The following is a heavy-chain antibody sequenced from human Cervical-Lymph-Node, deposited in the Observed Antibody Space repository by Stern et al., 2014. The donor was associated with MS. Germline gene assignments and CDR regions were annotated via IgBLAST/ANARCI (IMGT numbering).Heavy chain of an antibody. D-gene: IGHD3-10*01. CDR2: ISSGADTM. Sequence: QDQLVQSGGGLVRPGGSLRLSCAASGFTFSDYYMTWIRQAPGKGLEWLAYISSGADTMYYADSVKGRFTISRDNAENSLYLQMNNLRAEDTAVYYCARGRVSYNGMDVWGQGTTVTVS. J-gene: IGHJ6*02. CDR3: ARGRVSYNGMDV. CDR1: GFTFSDYY. V-gene: IGHV3-11*01.